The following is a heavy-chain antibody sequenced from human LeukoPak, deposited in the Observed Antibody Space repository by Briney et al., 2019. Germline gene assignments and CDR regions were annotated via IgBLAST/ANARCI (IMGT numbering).Heavy chain of an antibody. CDR2: IYYSGST. V-gene: IGHV4-59*11. CDR1: GASISSHY. Sequence: KPSETLSLTCTVSGASISSHYWSWIRQPPGKGLEWIGYIYYSGSTNYNPSLKSRVTISVDTSKNQFSLKLSSVTAADTAVYYCARGRWLQLRAYYFDYWGQGTLVTVSS. D-gene: IGHD5-24*01. CDR3: ARGRWLQLRAYYFDY. J-gene: IGHJ4*02.